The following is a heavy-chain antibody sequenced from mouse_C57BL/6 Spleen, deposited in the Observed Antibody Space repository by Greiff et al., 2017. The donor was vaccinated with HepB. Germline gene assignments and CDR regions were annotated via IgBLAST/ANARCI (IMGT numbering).Heavy chain of an antibody. CDR2: IHPNSGST. Sequence: QVQLQQPGAELVKSGASVKLSCKASGYTFTSYWMHWVKQRPGQGLEWIGMIHPNSGSTNYNEKFKSKATLTVDKSSSTAYMQLSSLTSEDSAVYYCARRGSSYFFDYWGQGTTLTVSS. CDR3: ARRGSSYFFDY. CDR1: GYTFTSYW. V-gene: IGHV1-64*01. J-gene: IGHJ2*01. D-gene: IGHD1-1*01.